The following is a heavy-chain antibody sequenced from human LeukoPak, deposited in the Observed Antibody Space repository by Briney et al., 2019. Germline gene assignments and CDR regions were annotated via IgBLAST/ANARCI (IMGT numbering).Heavy chain of an antibody. Sequence: SETLSLTCTVSGGSISSYYWSWIRQPPGKGLEGIGYIYTSGTTNYNPTLKSRVTISVDTSKNQFSLKLSSVTAADTAVYYCAIIAASTDWFDPWGQGTLVTVSS. D-gene: IGHD6-13*01. CDR3: AIIAASTDWFDP. J-gene: IGHJ5*02. CDR2: IYTSGTT. V-gene: IGHV4-4*09. CDR1: GGSISSYY.